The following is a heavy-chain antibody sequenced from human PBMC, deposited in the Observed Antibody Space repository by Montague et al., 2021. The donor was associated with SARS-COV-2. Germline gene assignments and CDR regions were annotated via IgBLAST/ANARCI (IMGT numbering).Heavy chain of an antibody. D-gene: IGHD2-2*01. CDR3: ARGYCSGITCYGSTVSGTTFDY. J-gene: IGHJ4*02. V-gene: IGHV3-33*01. Sequence: SLRLSCAASGFSFSSYGLHWVRQAPGKGLEWVAVIWSDGSNKYYADSVKGRFTISRDSSKHTLYLQMNSLRAEDTAVYYCARGYCSGITCYGSTVSGTTFDYGGQGTLVTVSS. CDR1: GFSFSSYG. CDR2: IWSDGSNK.